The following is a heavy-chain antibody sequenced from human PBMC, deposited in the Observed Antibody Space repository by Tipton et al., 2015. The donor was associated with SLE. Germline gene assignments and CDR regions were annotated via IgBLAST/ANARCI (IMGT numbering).Heavy chain of an antibody. CDR1: GGSISSSSYY. CDR3: ARGVWSGSFFDL. CDR2: IYYSGST. Sequence: TLSLTCTVSGGSISSSSYYWGWIRQPPGKGLEWIGSIYYSGSTYYNPPLKSRVTISVDTSKNQFSLKLSSVTAADTAVYYCARGVWSGSFFDLWGRGTLVTVSS. V-gene: IGHV4-39*07. D-gene: IGHD3-3*01. J-gene: IGHJ2*01.